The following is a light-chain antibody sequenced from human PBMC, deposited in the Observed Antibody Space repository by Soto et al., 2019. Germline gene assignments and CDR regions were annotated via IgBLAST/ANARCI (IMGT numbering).Light chain of an antibody. V-gene: IGKV1-12*01. CDR1: QGISTW. Sequence: DIQMTQSPSSVSASVGDRVTITCRASQGISTWLAWYQQKPGSAPKLLIYAASSLQSGVPSRFRGRGSGTYVTLTITSLQPEDFATYYCLQSDSFPHTFGQGTKLQIK. CDR3: LQSDSFPHT. J-gene: IGKJ2*01. CDR2: AAS.